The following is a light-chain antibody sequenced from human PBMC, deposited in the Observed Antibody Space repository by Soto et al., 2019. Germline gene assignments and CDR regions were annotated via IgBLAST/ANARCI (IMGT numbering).Light chain of an antibody. CDR3: HQVYTYPRT. J-gene: IGKJ1*01. CDR2: GAS. V-gene: IGKV1-9*01. CDR1: HGVRSY. Sequence: IQFTQSPSSLSSSVGHRVTSTYRARHGVRSYLAWFQQRPRKTPKLLIFGASTVQNGVPARFSGGGFGPECTLTITSLQPEDWATYYCHQVYTYPRTFGQGTNVEIK.